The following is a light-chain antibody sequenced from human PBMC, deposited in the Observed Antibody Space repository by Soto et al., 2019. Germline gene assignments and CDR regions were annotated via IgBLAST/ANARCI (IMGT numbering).Light chain of an antibody. CDR1: QGVSSY. J-gene: IGKJ5*01. CDR3: QHRYNWLIA. Sequence: EIVLTQSPGTLSLSPGERATLSCRASQGVSSYLAWYQQKPGQAPRLLIYDAYNRATGIPARFSGSGSGTDFTLTIRSLEPEDFAVYYCQHRYNWLIAFGQGTRLEI. CDR2: DAY. V-gene: IGKV3D-11*01.